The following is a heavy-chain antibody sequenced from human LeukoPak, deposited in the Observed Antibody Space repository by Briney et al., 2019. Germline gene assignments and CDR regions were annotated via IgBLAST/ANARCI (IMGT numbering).Heavy chain of an antibody. J-gene: IGHJ4*02. CDR1: GGSLSGYY. D-gene: IGHD2-15*01. CDR3: ARRGTAYCRGGNCYSDKYFDY. CDR2: INYSGNT. V-gene: IGHV4-34*01. Sequence: LETLSLTCAVYGGSLSGYYWTWIRQTPGKGLEWIGEINYSGNTNYNRSLKSRVTISADTSKNQFSLRLSSVTAADTAVYYCARRGTAYCRGGNCYSDKYFDYWGQGTQVTVSS.